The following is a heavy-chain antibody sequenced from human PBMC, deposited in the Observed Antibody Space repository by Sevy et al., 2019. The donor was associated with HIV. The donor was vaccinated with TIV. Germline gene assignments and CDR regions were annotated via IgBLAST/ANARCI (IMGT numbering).Heavy chain of an antibody. J-gene: IGHJ4*02. Sequence: GSVKVSCKASGYTFTSYGISWVRQAPGQGLEWMGWISAYNGNTNYAQKLQGRVTMTTDTSTSTAYMELRSLRSDDTAVYYCARYIAAAGLSYFDYWGQRTLVTVSS. CDR3: ARYIAAAGLSYFDY. D-gene: IGHD6-13*01. CDR1: GYTFTSYG. V-gene: IGHV1-18*01. CDR2: ISAYNGNT.